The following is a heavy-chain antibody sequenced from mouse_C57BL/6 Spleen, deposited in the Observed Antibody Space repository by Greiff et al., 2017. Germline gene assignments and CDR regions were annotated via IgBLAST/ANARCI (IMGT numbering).Heavy chain of an antibody. Sequence: QVQLKESGPGLVAPSQCLSITCTVSGFSLTSYGVHWVRQPPGKGLEWLVVIWSDGSTTYNSALNSRLSSSKDNSKSQVFLKMNSLQTDDTAMYYCARQGQDDYYAMDYWGQGTSVTVSS. J-gene: IGHJ4*01. D-gene: IGHD2-12*01. CDR3: ARQGQDDYYAMDY. CDR2: IWSDGST. V-gene: IGHV2-6-1*01. CDR1: GFSLTSYG.